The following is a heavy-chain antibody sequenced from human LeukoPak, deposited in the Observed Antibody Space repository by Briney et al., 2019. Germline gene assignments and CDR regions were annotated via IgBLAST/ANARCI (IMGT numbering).Heavy chain of an antibody. J-gene: IGHJ4*02. D-gene: IGHD3-22*01. CDR1: GFTFSGYA. CDR3: AKDRPNYHESNGHYYRRDGDY. V-gene: IGHV3-23*01. CDR2: ISSSGDST. Sequence: PGGSLRLPCAASGFTFSGYAMSWVRQAPGKGQEWVSSISSSGDSTFYADSVKDRFTISRDNSKNTLYLQMSRLRAEDTAVYYCAKDRPNYHESNGHYYRRDGDYWGQGTLVTVSS.